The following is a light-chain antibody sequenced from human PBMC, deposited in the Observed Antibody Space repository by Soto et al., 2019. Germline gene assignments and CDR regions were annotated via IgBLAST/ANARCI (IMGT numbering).Light chain of an antibody. J-gene: IGLJ1*01. Sequence: QSALTQPASVSGSPGQSITISCTGTSSDVGGYNYVSWYQQHPGKAPKLMIYEVSNRPSGVSNRFSGSKSGNTASLAISGLQSEDEADYYCASWDDSLNGPVFGTGTKVSVL. CDR2: EVS. CDR1: SSDVGGYNY. CDR3: ASWDDSLNGPV. V-gene: IGLV2-14*01.